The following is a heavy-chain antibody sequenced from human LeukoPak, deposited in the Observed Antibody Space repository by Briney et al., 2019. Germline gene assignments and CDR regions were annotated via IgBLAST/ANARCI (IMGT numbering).Heavy chain of an antibody. CDR3: ATPPNYDILTGPPPHDAFDI. J-gene: IGHJ3*02. D-gene: IGHD3-9*01. Sequence: GASVKVSCKVSGYTLTELSMHWVRQAPGKGLEWMGGFDPEDGETIYAQKFQGRVTMTEDTSTDTAYMELSSLRSEDTAVYYCATPPNYDILTGPPPHDAFDIWGQGTMVTVSS. CDR2: FDPEDGET. V-gene: IGHV1-24*01. CDR1: GYTLTELS.